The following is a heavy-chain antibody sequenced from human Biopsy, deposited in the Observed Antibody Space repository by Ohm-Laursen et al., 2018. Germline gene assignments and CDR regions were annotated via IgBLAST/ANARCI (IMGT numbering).Heavy chain of an antibody. D-gene: IGHD2-21*02. CDR3: ASRPNCGGDCSSGFDY. CDR1: GFTFNRSA. Sequence: SVKVSCKASGFTFNRSAMQWVRQARGQRLEWIGWIVVGGGNTNYAQKFQERVTITRDMSTSTAYMELSSLRSEDTAVYYCASRPNCGGDCSSGFDYWGQGTLVTVSS. J-gene: IGHJ4*02. V-gene: IGHV1-58*02. CDR2: IVVGGGNT.